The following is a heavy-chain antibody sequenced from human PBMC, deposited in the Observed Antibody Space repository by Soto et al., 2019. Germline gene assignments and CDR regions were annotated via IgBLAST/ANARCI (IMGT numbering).Heavy chain of an antibody. CDR2: IKSKTDGGTT. Sequence: EVQLVESGGGLVKPGGSLRLSCAASGFTFSNAWMNWVRQAPGKGLEWVGRIKSKTDGGTTDYAAPVKGRFTISRDDSKNTLYLQMNSLKTEDTAVYYCTRSYRDFWSQEFFEFDYGGQGTLVTVSS. CDR3: TRSYRDFWSQEFFEFDY. D-gene: IGHD3-3*01. J-gene: IGHJ4*02. CDR1: GFTFSNAW. V-gene: IGHV3-15*07.